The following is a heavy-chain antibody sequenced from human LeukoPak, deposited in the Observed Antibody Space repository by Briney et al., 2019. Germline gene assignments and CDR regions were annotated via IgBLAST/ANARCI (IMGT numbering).Heavy chain of an antibody. Sequence: TGGSLRLSCAASGFTFTSYWMTWVRQAPGKGLEWVANIKQDGSEKYYVDSVKGRFTISRDNAKNSLYLQMNSLRAEDTAVYYCARDSSAADFDYWGQGTLVTVSS. D-gene: IGHD6-13*01. CDR2: IKQDGSEK. J-gene: IGHJ4*02. CDR3: ARDSSAADFDY. CDR1: GFTFTSYW. V-gene: IGHV3-7*01.